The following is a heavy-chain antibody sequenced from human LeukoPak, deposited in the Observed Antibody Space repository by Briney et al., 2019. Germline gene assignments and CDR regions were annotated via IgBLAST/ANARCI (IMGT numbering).Heavy chain of an antibody. D-gene: IGHD6-19*01. Sequence: GGSLRLSCAASGFTFTTFWMSWVRQAPGKGLEWVANISQAGTEKYYVDSVKGRFTISRDSAKNSLYLQMNSLRVEDTAVYYCARPHHRDPGWFDYWGQGALVTVSS. CDR3: ARPHHRDPGWFDY. V-gene: IGHV3-7*05. J-gene: IGHJ4*02. CDR1: GFTFTTFW. CDR2: ISQAGTEK.